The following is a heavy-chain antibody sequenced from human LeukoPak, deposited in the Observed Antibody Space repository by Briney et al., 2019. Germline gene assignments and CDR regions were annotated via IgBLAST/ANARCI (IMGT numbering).Heavy chain of an antibody. Sequence: SETLSLTCAVYGGSFSGYYWSWIRQPPGKGLEWIGEINHSGSTNYNPSLKSRVTISVDTSKNQFSLKLSSVTAADTAVYYCARVWCSGGSCYPDAFDIWGQGTMVTVSS. CDR3: ARVWCSGGSCYPDAFDI. CDR1: GGSFSGYY. D-gene: IGHD2-15*01. J-gene: IGHJ3*02. V-gene: IGHV4-34*01. CDR2: INHSGST.